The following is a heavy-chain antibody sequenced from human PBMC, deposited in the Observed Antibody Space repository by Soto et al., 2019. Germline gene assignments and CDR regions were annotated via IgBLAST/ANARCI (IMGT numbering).Heavy chain of an antibody. Sequence: LRLSCSVSGFTLNTYSMHWVRQAPGKGLEWVAVVSFDGVNKHYRDSVKGRFTISRDIAKNMLYLQMTSLRLEDTALYYCARDPDLIEAAGNYFDYWGQGTLVTVSS. D-gene: IGHD6-13*01. V-gene: IGHV3-30*10. CDR1: GFTLNTYS. J-gene: IGHJ4*02. CDR3: ARDPDLIEAAGNYFDY. CDR2: VSFDGVNK.